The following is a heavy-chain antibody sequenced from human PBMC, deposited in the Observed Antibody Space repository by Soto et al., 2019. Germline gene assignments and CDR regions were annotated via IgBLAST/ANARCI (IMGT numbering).Heavy chain of an antibody. V-gene: IGHV3-74*01. CDR3: ARSPWDYDFWSGFYYGMDV. CDR1: GFTFSSYW. D-gene: IGHD3-3*01. CDR2: INSDGSST. J-gene: IGHJ6*02. Sequence: PGGSLRLSCAASGFTFSSYWMHWVRQAPGKGLVWVSRINSDGSSTSYADSVKGRSTISRDNAKNTLYLQMNSLRAEDTAVYYCARSPWDYDFWSGFYYGMDVWGQGTTVTVS.